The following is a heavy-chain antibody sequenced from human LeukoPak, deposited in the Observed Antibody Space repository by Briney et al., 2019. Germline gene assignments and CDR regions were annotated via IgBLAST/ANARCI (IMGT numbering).Heavy chain of an antibody. CDR3: ARAPASPYYYGSGTSYYFDY. J-gene: IGHJ4*02. V-gene: IGHV3-74*01. CDR2: INSDGSST. D-gene: IGHD3-10*01. CDR1: GFTFSSYW. Sequence: GSLRLSCAASGFTFSSYWMHWVRQAPGKGLVWVSHINSDGSSTSYADSVKGRFTISRDNAKNTLYLQMNSLRAEDTAVYYCARAPASPYYYGSGTSYYFDYWGQGTLVTVSS.